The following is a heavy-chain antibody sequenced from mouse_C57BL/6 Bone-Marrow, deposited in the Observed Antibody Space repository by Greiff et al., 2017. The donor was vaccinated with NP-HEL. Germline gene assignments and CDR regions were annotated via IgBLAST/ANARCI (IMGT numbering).Heavy chain of an antibody. V-gene: IGHV2-2*01. Sequence: VQLVESGPGLVQPSQSLSITCTVSGFSLTSYGVHWVRQSPGKGLEWLGVIWSGGSTDYNAAFISRLSISKDNSKSQVFFKMNSLQADDTAIYYCARVPATAYYAMDYWGQGTSVTVSS. J-gene: IGHJ4*01. D-gene: IGHD1-2*01. CDR3: ARVPATAYYAMDY. CDR1: GFSLTSYG. CDR2: IWSGGST.